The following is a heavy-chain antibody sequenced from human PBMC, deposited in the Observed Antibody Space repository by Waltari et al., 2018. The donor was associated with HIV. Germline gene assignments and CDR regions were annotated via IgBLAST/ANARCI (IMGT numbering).Heavy chain of an antibody. CDR1: RFTARSTY. J-gene: IGHJ6*02. CDR2: IYSGGST. V-gene: IGHV3-66*01. Sequence: EVQLVESGGGLVQPGGSLRLSCAASRFTARSTYRTGVRQAPGKGLEWVSVIYSGGSTYYADSVKGRFTISRDNSKNTLYLQMNSLRAEDTAVYYCASIAYCGGDCYPRGMDVWGQGTTVTVSS. D-gene: IGHD2-21*02. CDR3: ASIAYCGGDCYPRGMDV.